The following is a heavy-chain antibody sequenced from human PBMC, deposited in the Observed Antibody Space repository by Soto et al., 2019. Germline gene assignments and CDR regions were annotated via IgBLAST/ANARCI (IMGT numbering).Heavy chain of an antibody. V-gene: IGHV1-18*04. CDR1: GYTFTTYG. J-gene: IGHJ4*01. D-gene: IGHD4-17*01. Sequence: QVQLVQSGAEVKKPGASVKVSCKASGYTFTTYGITWVRQAHGQGLEWMGWISAYSGNTNYAQKLQGRLSVAKYTSTNSAYMDLRSLRSDDTAVYYCARVVKAGDYGDYGRYYFDNLGHGTLVTVAS. CDR3: ARVVKAGDYGDYGRYYFDN. CDR2: ISAYSGNT.